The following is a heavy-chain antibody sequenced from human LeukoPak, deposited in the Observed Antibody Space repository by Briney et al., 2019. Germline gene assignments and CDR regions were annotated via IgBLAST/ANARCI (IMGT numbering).Heavy chain of an antibody. V-gene: IGHV4-30-2*01. Sequence: PSQTLSLTCAVSGGSISSGGYSWSWIRQPPGKGLGWIGYIYHSGSTYYNPSLKSRVTISVDRSKNQFSLKLSSVTAADTAVYYCARGRSGSYLDYWGQGTLVTVSS. CDR2: IYHSGST. CDR3: ARGRSGSYLDY. D-gene: IGHD3-10*01. CDR1: GGSISSGGYS. J-gene: IGHJ4*02.